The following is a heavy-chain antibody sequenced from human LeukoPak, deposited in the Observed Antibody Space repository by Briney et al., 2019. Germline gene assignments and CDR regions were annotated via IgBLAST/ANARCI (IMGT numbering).Heavy chain of an antibody. D-gene: IGHD3-9*01. J-gene: IGHJ4*02. CDR2: ISAYNGNT. CDR1: GYTFTSYG. CDR3: ARDNYDILTGYLYYFDY. Sequence: ASVKVSCRASGYTFTSYGISWVRQAPGQGLEWMGWISAYNGNTNYAQKLQGRVTMTTDTSTSTAYMELRSLRSDDTAVYYCARDNYDILTGYLYYFDYWGQGTLVTVSS. V-gene: IGHV1-18*04.